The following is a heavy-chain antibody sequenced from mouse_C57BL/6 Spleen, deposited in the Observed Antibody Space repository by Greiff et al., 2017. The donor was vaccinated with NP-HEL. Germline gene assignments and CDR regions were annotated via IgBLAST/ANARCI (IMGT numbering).Heavy chain of an antibody. J-gene: IGHJ4*01. V-gene: IGHV1-55*01. CDR3: ARSDSNPYAMDY. Sequence: QVQLQQSGAELVKPGASVTMSCKASGYTFTSYWITWVKQRPGQGLEWIGDIYPGSGSTNYNEKFKSKATLTVDTSSSTAYMQLSSLTSEDSAVYYCARSDSNPYAMDYWGQGTSVTVSS. D-gene: IGHD2-5*01. CDR2: IYPGSGST. CDR1: GYTFTSYW.